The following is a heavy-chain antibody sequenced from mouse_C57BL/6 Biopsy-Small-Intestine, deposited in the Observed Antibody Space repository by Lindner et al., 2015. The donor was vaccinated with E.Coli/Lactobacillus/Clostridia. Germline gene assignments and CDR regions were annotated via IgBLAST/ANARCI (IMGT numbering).Heavy chain of an antibody. CDR2: IYPRSGNT. D-gene: IGHD1-1*01. V-gene: IGHV1-81*01. J-gene: IGHJ1*03. CDR1: GYTFTSYG. Sequence: VQLQESGAELARPGASVKLSCKASGYTFTSYGISWVKQRTGQGLEWIGEIYPRSGNTYYNGKFKGKATLTADKSSSTAYMELRSLTSEDSAVYFCARLDYYGSSYWYFDVWGTGTTVTVSS. CDR3: ARLDYYGSSYWYFDV.